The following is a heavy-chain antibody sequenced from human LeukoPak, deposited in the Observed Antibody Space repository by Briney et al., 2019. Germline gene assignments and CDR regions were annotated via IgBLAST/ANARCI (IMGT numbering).Heavy chain of an antibody. Sequence: PSETLSLTCTVSGGSITSHYWTWIRQPPGKGLEWIGYTHYSDSTNYNSSLRSRATISIDASKNQFSLRLNSVMAADTAVYYCARGAMTILDYWSQGTLVTVSS. CDR1: GGSITSHY. CDR3: ARGAMTILDY. CDR2: THYSDST. J-gene: IGHJ4*02. V-gene: IGHV4-59*11. D-gene: IGHD4/OR15-4a*01.